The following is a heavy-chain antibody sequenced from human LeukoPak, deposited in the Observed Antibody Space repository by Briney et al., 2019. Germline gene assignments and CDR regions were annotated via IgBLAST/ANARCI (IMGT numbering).Heavy chain of an antibody. J-gene: IGHJ3*02. CDR3: ARDQRVRDAFDI. CDR1: GYTFTGYY. D-gene: IGHD3-22*01. V-gene: IGHV1-2*02. Sequence: ASVKVSCKASGYTFTGYYMHWVRQAPGQGLEWMGWNNPNSGGTNYAQKFQGRVTMTRDTSISTAYMELSRLRSDDTAVYYCARDQRVRDAFDIWGQGTMVTVSS. CDR2: NNPNSGGT.